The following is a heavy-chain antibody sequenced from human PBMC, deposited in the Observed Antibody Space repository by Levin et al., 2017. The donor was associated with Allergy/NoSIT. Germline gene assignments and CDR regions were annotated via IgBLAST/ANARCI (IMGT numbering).Heavy chain of an antibody. CDR1: GDSIKNGDYY. Sequence: NPSETLSLTCTVTGDSIKNGDYYWSWIRQSPGKGLEWIGYVYYSGSNIYNPSLKSRVSISIDTYRKQFSLKLSSLTAADTAIYYCARNASRRGWFDSWGQGTTVIVSS. D-gene: IGHD2-2*01. V-gene: IGHV4-61*08. CDR3: ARNASRRGWFDS. CDR2: VYYSGSN. J-gene: IGHJ5*01.